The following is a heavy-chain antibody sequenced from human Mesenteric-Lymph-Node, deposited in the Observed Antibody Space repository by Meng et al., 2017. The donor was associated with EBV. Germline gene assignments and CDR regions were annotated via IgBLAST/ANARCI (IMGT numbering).Heavy chain of an antibody. Sequence: VQLTESGPGVVKPSDTPSLTCTVSGDSVNDVNYYWSWIRQPPGKGLEWIAYIYYSGSTNFNPSLKSRAAISVDTSKNQFSLRLSSVTAADTAVYYCARTGRCSGDSCYYNWFDPWGQGTLVTVS. CDR1: GDSVNDVNYY. CDR3: ARTGRCSGDSCYYNWFDP. D-gene: IGHD2-15*01. J-gene: IGHJ5*02. CDR2: IYYSGST. V-gene: IGHV4-61*01.